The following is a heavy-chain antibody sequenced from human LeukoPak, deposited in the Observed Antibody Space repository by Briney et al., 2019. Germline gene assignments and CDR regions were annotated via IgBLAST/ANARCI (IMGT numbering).Heavy chain of an antibody. CDR3: ARAGYSSSRTIGY. CDR1: GHTFTGYY. CDR2: INPNSGGT. J-gene: IGHJ4*02. Sequence: ASVKVSCKASGHTFTGYYMHWVRQAPGQGLEWMGWINPNSGGTNYAQKFQGRVTMTRDTSISTAYMELSRLRSDDTAVYYCARAGYSSSRTIGYWGQGTLVTVSS. D-gene: IGHD6-13*01. V-gene: IGHV1-2*02.